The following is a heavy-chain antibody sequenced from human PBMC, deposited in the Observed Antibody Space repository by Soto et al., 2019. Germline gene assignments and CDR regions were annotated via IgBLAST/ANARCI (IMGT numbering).Heavy chain of an antibody. CDR2: IGGSGTST. Sequence: EVQLLESGGGLVQPGGSLRLSCAASGFTFTSYAMSWVRQAPGKGLEWVSSIGGSGTSTDHAASVEGRFTISRDNSKNTLYLQMNSLRVEDTAIYYCVKDAFGLVVHLDYWGQGTLVTVSS. D-gene: IGHD3-3*01. J-gene: IGHJ4*02. CDR3: VKDAFGLVVHLDY. V-gene: IGHV3-23*01. CDR1: GFTFTSYA.